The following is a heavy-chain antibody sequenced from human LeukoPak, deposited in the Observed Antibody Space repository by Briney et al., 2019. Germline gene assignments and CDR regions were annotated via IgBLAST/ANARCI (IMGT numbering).Heavy chain of an antibody. CDR3: AKASAGWGADDY. Sequence: QPGGSLRLSCAASGFTFSSYAMHWVRQAPGKGLEYVSAISSNGGSTYYANSVKGRFTISRDNSKNPLYLQMGSLRAEDMAVYYCAKASAGWGADDYWGQGTLVTVSS. CDR1: GFTFSSYA. D-gene: IGHD1-26*01. V-gene: IGHV3-64*01. CDR2: ISSNGGST. J-gene: IGHJ4*02.